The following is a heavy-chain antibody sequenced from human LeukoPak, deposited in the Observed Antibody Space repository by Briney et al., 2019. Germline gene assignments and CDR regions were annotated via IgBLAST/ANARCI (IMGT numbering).Heavy chain of an antibody. Sequence: SVKVSCKASGGTFSSYAISWVRQAPGQGPEWMGGITPMFGTAKYAQKFQGRVTITADESTSTAYMELSSLRSEDTAVYYCARDPSDYGGNTTDYWGQGTLVTVSS. CDR3: ARDPSDYGGNTTDY. J-gene: IGHJ4*02. CDR1: GGTFSSYA. D-gene: IGHD4-23*01. V-gene: IGHV1-69*01. CDR2: ITPMFGTA.